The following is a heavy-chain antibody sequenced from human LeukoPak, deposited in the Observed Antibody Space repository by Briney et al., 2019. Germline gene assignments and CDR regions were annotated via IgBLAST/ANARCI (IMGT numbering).Heavy chain of an antibody. CDR1: GGTFSSYA. CDR2: IIPIFGTA. Sequence: SVKVSCKASGGTFSSYAMSWVRQAPGQGLEWMGGIIPIFGTANYAQKFQGRVTITTDESTSTAYMGLSSLRSEDTAVYYCARSPGGGRYPSFDYWGQGTLVTVSS. D-gene: IGHD3-16*02. J-gene: IGHJ4*02. V-gene: IGHV1-69*05. CDR3: ARSPGGGRYPSFDY.